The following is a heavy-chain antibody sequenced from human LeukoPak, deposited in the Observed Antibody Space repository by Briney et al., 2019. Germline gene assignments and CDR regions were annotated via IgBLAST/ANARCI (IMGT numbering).Heavy chain of an antibody. V-gene: IGHV1-18*01. CDR3: ARGMEPYYYMDV. Sequence: GASVKVSCKASGYTFTNFGISWVRQAPGQGREWMGWISAYNGNTNYAQKFQGRVTMTTDTSTSTAYMELRSLRSDDTAVYYCARGMEPYYYMDVWGKGTTVTVSS. CDR1: GYTFTNFG. J-gene: IGHJ6*03. D-gene: IGHD1-26*01. CDR2: ISAYNGNT.